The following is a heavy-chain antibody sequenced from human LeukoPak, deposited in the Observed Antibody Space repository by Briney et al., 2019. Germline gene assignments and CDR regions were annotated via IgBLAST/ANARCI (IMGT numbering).Heavy chain of an antibody. CDR3: ARRYQLPPYYYYGMDV. Sequence: SETLSLTCAVYGGSFSGYYWSWIRQPPGKGLEWIGEINHSGSTNYNPSPKSRVTISVDTSKNQFSLKLSSVTAADTAVYYCARRYQLPPYYYYGMDVWGKGTTVTVSS. CDR2: INHSGST. D-gene: IGHD2-2*01. J-gene: IGHJ6*04. CDR1: GGSFSGYY. V-gene: IGHV4-34*01.